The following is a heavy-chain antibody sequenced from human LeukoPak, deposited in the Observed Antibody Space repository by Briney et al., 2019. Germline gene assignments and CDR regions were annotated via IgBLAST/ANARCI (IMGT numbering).Heavy chain of an antibody. CDR2: IYYSGST. CDR1: GGSISSSSYY. V-gene: IGHV4-39*02. D-gene: IGHD2-2*02. J-gene: IGHJ5*02. Sequence: PSETLSLTCTVSGGSISSSSYYWGWIRQPPGKGLEWIGSIYYSGSTYYNPSLKSRVTISVDTSKNQFSLKLSSVTAADTAVYYCARDSPDLGYCSSTSCYTGFWFDPWGQGTLVTVSS. CDR3: ARDSPDLGYCSSTSCYTGFWFDP.